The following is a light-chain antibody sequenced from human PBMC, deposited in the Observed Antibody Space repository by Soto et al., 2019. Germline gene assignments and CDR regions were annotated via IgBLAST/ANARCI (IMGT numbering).Light chain of an antibody. Sequence: EIVLTQSPGSLSLSPGERATLSCRASQSVDSRFFAWYQQRPGQAPRLLIYGASRRATGIPDRFTGSGSGTDFTLTISSLKPEDFGTYYCHHRSNWPPEDTFGQGTKLEI. CDR1: QSVDSRF. CDR2: GAS. V-gene: IGKV3D-20*02. CDR3: HHRSNWPPEDT. J-gene: IGKJ2*01.